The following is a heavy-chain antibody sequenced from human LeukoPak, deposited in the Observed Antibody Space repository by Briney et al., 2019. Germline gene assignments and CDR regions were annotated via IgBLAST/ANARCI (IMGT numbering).Heavy chain of an antibody. Sequence: SETLSLTCAVYGGSFSGYYWSWIRQPPGKGLEWIGEINHSGSTNYNPSLKSRVTISEDPSKNQFSLKLSSVTAADTAVYYCAREDGTSMDNAFDIWGQGTMVTVSS. CDR3: AREDGTSMDNAFDI. CDR2: INHSGST. V-gene: IGHV4-34*01. CDR1: GGSFSGYY. J-gene: IGHJ3*02. D-gene: IGHD5-18*01.